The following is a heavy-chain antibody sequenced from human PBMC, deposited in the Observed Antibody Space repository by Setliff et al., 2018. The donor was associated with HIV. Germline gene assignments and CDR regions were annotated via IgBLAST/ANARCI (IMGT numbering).Heavy chain of an antibody. Sequence: SETLSLTCTVSGGSISSSSYYWGWVRQPPGKGLEWIGNIYSSGRTYYSSSLRSRVTISVDTSKNQFSLKLSSVTAADTAVYYCARDPVEGYYDSSGPDYWGQGTLVTVSS. CDR3: ARDPVEGYYDSSGPDY. CDR1: GGSISSSSYY. D-gene: IGHD3-22*01. J-gene: IGHJ4*02. CDR2: IYSSGRT. V-gene: IGHV4-39*07.